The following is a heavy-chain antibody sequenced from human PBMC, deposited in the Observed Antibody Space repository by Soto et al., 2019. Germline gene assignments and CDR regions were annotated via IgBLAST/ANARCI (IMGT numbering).Heavy chain of an antibody. V-gene: IGHV4-59*01. J-gene: IGHJ4*02. CDR3: AREIGGSIVDF. D-gene: IGHD2-15*01. CDR1: GGSISSYY. Sequence: PSETLSLTCTVSGGSISSYYWSWIRQPPGKELEWIGHIYYSGGTSYNPSLKSRITISVNTSKNQFSLKLSSVTAADTAVYYCAREIGGSIVDFWGQGTLVTVSS. CDR2: IYYSGGT.